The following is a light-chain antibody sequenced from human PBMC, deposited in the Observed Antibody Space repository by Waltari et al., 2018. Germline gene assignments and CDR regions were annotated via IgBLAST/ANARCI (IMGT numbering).Light chain of an antibody. J-gene: IGKJ1*01. CDR1: QSVSSN. V-gene: IGKV3-15*01. Sequence: EIVMTQSPATLSVSPGDRATLSCRASQSVSSNLPWYQQKPGQAPRLLIYGASTRATGIPAGLSGSGSGTEFTLTISSLQSEDFAVYYCQQYKNWPWTFGLGTKVEIK. CDR3: QQYKNWPWT. CDR2: GAS.